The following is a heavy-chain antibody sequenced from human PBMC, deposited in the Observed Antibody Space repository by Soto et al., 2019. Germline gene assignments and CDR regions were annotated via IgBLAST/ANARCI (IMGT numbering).Heavy chain of an antibody. J-gene: IGHJ4*02. CDR3: ARVRLLCFGELFTRADY. CDR1: GYTFTSYA. CDR2: INAGNGNT. Sequence: QVQLVQSGAEVKKPGASVKVSCKASGYTFTSYAMHWVRQAPGQRLEWMGWINAGNGNTKYSQKFQGRVTITRDTSASTAYMELSSLRSEDTAVYYCARVRLLCFGELFTRADYWGQGTLVTVSS. V-gene: IGHV1-3*01. D-gene: IGHD3-10*01.